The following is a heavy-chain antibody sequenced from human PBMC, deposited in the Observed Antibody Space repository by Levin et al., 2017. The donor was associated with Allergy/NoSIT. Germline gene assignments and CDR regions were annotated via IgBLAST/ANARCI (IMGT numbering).Heavy chain of an antibody. CDR3: ARDSGNYGADY. J-gene: IGHJ4*02. CDR1: GYTFATYY. CDR2: INPSTGGR. Sequence: ASVKVSCKASGYTFATYYMHWVRQAPGQGLEWMGIINPSTGGRIYAQKFQGRLTLTRDTSTSTDYMELTSLRSDDTAVYYCARDSGNYGADYWGQGALVTVSS. V-gene: IGHV1-46*01. D-gene: IGHD1-26*01.